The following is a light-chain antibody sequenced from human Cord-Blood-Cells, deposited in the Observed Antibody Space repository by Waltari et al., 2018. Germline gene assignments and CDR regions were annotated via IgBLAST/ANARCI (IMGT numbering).Light chain of an antibody. V-gene: IGLV2-14*01. Sequence: QSALTQPASVSGSPGQSINISCTGTSSHVGGSNYVPWYQTHPGKAPKLMISDVSNRPSGVSNRFPCSKSGNTASLTISGLQAEDEADYYCSSYTSSSTRVFGGGTKLTVL. CDR2: DVS. CDR3: SSYTSSSTRV. CDR1: SSHVGGSNY. J-gene: IGLJ3*02.